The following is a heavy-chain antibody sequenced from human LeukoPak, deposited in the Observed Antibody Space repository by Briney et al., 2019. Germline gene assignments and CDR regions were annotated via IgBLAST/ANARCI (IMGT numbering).Heavy chain of an antibody. J-gene: IGHJ6*03. CDR2: IYYSGST. D-gene: IGHD3-22*01. CDR3: ARDVEPYDSSGYWSRRPYYMDV. V-gene: IGHV4-31*03. Sequence: SETLSLTCTVSGGSISSGGYYWSWIRQHPGKGLEWIGYIYYSGSTYYNPSLKSRVTISEDTSKNQFSLKLSSVTAADTAVYYCARDVEPYDSSGYWSRRPYYMDVWGKGTTVTVSS. CDR1: GGSISSGGYY.